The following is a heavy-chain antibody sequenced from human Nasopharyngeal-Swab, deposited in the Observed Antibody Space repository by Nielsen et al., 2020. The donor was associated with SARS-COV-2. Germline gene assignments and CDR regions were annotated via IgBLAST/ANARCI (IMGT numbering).Heavy chain of an antibody. D-gene: IGHD6-6*01. V-gene: IGHV3-48*04. CDR3: AREMYGSSSLNS. CDR2: ISSSSGNI. CDR1: GFTFSSYS. Sequence: GESLKISCAASGFTFSSYSMNWVRQTPGKGLEWVSYISSSSGNIYYANSVKGRFTISRDNAKNSLYLQMNSLRAEDTAIYFCAREMYGSSSLNSWGQGTLVTVSS. J-gene: IGHJ4*02.